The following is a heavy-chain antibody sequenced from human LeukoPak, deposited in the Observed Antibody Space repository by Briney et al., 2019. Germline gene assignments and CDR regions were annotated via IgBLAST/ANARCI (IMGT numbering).Heavy chain of an antibody. CDR2: ISYDGSNK. CDR1: GFTFSSYA. J-gene: IGHJ4*02. D-gene: IGHD3-10*01. CDR3: AKERNYYGSGSYTGDY. Sequence: GGSLRLSCAASGFTFSSYAMSWVRQAPGKGLEWVAVISYDGSNKYYADSVKGRFTISRDNSKNTLYLQMNSLRAEDTAVYYCAKERNYYGSGSYTGDYWGQGTLVTVSS. V-gene: IGHV3-30*18.